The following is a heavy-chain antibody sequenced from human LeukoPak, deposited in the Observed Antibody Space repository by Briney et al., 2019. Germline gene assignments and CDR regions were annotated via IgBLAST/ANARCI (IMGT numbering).Heavy chain of an antibody. V-gene: IGHV4-39*01. CDR2: IYYSGST. CDR3: ARHRAVAGAHYMDV. D-gene: IGHD6-19*01. J-gene: IGHJ6*03. CDR1: GGSISSITNY. Sequence: PSETLSLTCTVSGGSISSITNYWGWIRQPPGKGLEWIGNIYYSGSTYYSPSLKSRVTMSVDTSKNQFSLKLGSVTAADTAMYYCARHRAVAGAHYMDVWGKGSTGIVSS.